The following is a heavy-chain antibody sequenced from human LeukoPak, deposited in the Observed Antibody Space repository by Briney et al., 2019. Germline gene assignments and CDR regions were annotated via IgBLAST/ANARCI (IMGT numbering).Heavy chain of an antibody. CDR3: AGDDFWSGYITRY. V-gene: IGHV3-74*01. D-gene: IGHD3-3*01. Sequence: GGSLRLSCAASGFTFSSYWMHWVRQAPGKGLVWVSRINSDGSSTSYADSVKGRFTISRDNAKNTLYLQMNSLGAEDTAVYYCAGDDFWSGYITRYWGQGTLVTVSS. CDR1: GFTFSSYW. CDR2: INSDGSST. J-gene: IGHJ4*02.